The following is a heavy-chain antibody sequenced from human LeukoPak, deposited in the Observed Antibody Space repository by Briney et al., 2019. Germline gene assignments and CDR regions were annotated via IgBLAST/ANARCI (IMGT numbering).Heavy chain of an antibody. Sequence: ASVKVSCKASGYTFTGYYMHWVRQAPGQGLEWMGWINPNSGGTNYAQKFQGRVTMTRDTSISTAYMELSRLRSDDTAVYYCARDGRFLEWLLYGYSFYYWGQGTLVTVSS. V-gene: IGHV1-2*02. CDR1: GYTFTGYY. CDR2: INPNSGGT. D-gene: IGHD3-3*01. J-gene: IGHJ4*02. CDR3: ARDGRFLEWLLYGYSFYY.